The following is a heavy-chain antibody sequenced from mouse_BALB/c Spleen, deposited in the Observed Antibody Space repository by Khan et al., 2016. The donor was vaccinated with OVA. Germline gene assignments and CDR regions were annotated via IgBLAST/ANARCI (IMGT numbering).Heavy chain of an antibody. CDR1: GFSLANYS. J-gene: IGHJ3*01. D-gene: IGHD2-4*01. CDR3: ARRGYDYGRGALFAY. Sequence: QVRLQQSGPGLVQPSQSLSITCTVSGFSLANYSVHWVRQSPGKGLEWLGVIWSAGSTDYNAAFISRLTISKDNSRCQVFFKVNSLQPNDTALYXGARRGYDYGRGALFAYWGQGTLVTVSA. CDR2: IWSAGST. V-gene: IGHV2-2*02.